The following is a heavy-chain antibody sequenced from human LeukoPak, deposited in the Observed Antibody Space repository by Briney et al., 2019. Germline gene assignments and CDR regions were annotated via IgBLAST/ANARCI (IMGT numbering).Heavy chain of an antibody. CDR2: ISYDGSNK. Sequence: PGGSLRLSCAASGFTFSSYAMHWVRQAPGKGLEWVAVISYDGSNKYYADSVKGRFTISGDNSKNTLYLQMNSLRAEDTAVYYCARAVSANFDYWGQGTLVTVSS. J-gene: IGHJ4*02. CDR1: GFTFSSYA. CDR3: ARAVSANFDY. D-gene: IGHD2-15*01. V-gene: IGHV3-30-3*01.